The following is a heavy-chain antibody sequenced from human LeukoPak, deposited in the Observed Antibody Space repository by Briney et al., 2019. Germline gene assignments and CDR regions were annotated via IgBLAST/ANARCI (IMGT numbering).Heavy chain of an antibody. D-gene: IGHD2-15*01. V-gene: IGHV1-69*13. J-gene: IGHJ4*02. Sequence: SVNVSCKASGRTFSSYAISWVRQAPGQGLEWMGWIIPIFGTANYAQKFQGRVTITADESTSTAYKEPSSLRSEDTAVYYCARDQYYTSGSCYGYWGQGTLVTVPS. CDR1: GRTFSSYA. CDR3: ARDQYYTSGSCYGY. CDR2: IIPIFGTA.